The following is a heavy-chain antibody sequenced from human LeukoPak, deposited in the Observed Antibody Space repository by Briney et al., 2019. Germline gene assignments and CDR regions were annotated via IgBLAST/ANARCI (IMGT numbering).Heavy chain of an antibody. D-gene: IGHD2-21*02. J-gene: IGHJ4*02. Sequence: GGSLRLSCAASGFTFSSYSMNWVRQAPGKGLEWVSSVSSSSSYIYYADSVKGRFTISRDNAKNSLYLQMNSLRAEDTAVYYCAKRVVVTASEYYFDYWGQGTLVTVSS. CDR3: AKRVVVTASEYYFDY. CDR2: VSSSSSYI. V-gene: IGHV3-21*04. CDR1: GFTFSSYS.